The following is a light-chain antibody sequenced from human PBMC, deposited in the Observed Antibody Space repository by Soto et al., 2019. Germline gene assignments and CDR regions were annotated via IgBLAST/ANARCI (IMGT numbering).Light chain of an antibody. CDR3: QSFDSSDQV. CDR2: EDN. Sequence: KFMLTQPHSVSESPGKTVTISCTRSSGSIVSNYVQWYQQRPGSSPTTVIYEDNQRPSGVPDRFSGSIDSSSNSASLTISGLKTEDEADYYCQSFDSSDQVFGGGTKLTVL. CDR1: SGSIVSNY. V-gene: IGLV6-57*01. J-gene: IGLJ3*02.